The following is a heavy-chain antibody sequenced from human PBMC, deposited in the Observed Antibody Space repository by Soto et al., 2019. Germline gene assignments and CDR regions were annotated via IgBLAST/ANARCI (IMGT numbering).Heavy chain of an antibody. CDR3: ARDQQYYDFWSGYYDY. CDR1: GFTFSSYS. D-gene: IGHD3-3*01. J-gene: IGHJ4*02. Sequence: PGGSLRLSCAASGFTFSSYSMNWVRQAPGKGLELVSSISSSSSYIYYADSVKGRFTISRDNAKNSLYLQMNSLRAEDTAVYYCARDQQYYDFWSGYYDYWGQGTLVTVSS. V-gene: IGHV3-21*01. CDR2: ISSSSSYI.